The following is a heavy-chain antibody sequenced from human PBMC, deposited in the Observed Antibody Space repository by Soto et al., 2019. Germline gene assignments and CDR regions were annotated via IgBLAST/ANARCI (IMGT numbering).Heavy chain of an antibody. D-gene: IGHD3-10*01. CDR2: INAGNGNT. Sequence: QVQLVQSGAEEKKPGASVKVSCRASGYTFTSYAIHWVRQAPGQRLEWMGWINAGNGNTKYSQKFQGRVTITRDTSASTACMELSSLRSEDTAVYYCARGVPIFMDYWGQGTLVTVSS. CDR3: ARGVPIFMDY. J-gene: IGHJ4*02. V-gene: IGHV1-3*05. CDR1: GYTFTSYA.